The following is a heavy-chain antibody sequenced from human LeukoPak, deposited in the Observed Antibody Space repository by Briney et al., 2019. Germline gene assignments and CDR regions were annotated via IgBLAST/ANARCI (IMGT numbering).Heavy chain of an antibody. CDR2: ISTIGTTV. CDR1: GLTFSNLE. D-gene: IGHD3-9*01. V-gene: IGHV3-48*03. Sequence: AGSLRLSCPLAGLTFSNLEMSWVRQAPRKGLGWIAYISTIGTTVYHADSVRGRFTIYTDNDQNSLFLQMTNLRVEDTAVYYCARETAAINFDYWGQGTLVTVSS. J-gene: IGHJ4*02. CDR3: ARETAAINFDY.